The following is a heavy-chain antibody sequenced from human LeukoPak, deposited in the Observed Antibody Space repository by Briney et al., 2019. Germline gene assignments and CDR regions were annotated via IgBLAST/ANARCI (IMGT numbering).Heavy chain of an antibody. D-gene: IGHD6-13*01. CDR3: ARAGRPTMKAAAGTDVY. Sequence: GASVKVSCKASGGTFSSYAISWVRQALGRGLEWMGWINPDSGGTDFAQKFQGRVTMSRDTSLSTAYMEMSSLRSVDTAVYYCARAGRPTMKAAAGTDVYWGQGTLVIVSS. CDR1: GGTFSSYA. J-gene: IGHJ4*02. CDR2: INPDSGGT. V-gene: IGHV1-2*02.